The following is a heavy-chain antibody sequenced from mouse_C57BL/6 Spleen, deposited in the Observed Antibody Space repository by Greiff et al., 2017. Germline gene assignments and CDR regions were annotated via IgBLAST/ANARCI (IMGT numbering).Heavy chain of an antibody. CDR1: GFSLSTFGMG. Sequence: QVTLKVSGPGILQPSQTLSLPCSFSGFSLSTFGMGVGWIRQPSGKGLEWLAHIWWDDDKYYHPALKSRLTISKDTSKNQVFLNVANVDTAHTAKYYCAQMGNWSCFDYWGQGTTRTVSS. V-gene: IGHV8-8*01. D-gene: IGHD4-1*01. CDR2: IWWDDDK. CDR3: AQMGNWSCFDY. J-gene: IGHJ2*01.